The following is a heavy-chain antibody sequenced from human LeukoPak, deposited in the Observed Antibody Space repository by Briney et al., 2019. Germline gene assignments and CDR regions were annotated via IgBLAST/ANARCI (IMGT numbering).Heavy chain of an antibody. CDR1: GYRFSSYW. D-gene: IGHD2-2*02. Sequence: PGESLKISCKDSGYRFSSYWIGWVRQMPGKGLEWMGIIYPGDSDTRYSPSFQGQVTISADKSISTAYLQWSSLKASDTAMYYCARLVAPGIVVVPAAKPNNWFDPWGQGTLVTVSS. V-gene: IGHV5-51*01. CDR2: IYPGDSDT. CDR3: ARLVAPGIVVVPAAKPNNWFDP. J-gene: IGHJ5*02.